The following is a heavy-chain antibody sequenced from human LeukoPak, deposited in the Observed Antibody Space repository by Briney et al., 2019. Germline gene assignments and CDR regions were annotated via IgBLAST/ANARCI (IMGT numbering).Heavy chain of an antibody. J-gene: IGHJ4*02. D-gene: IGHD6-13*01. Sequence: GGSLRLSCAASGFTFSSYSINWVRQAPGRGLEWVSYISSSSRTIYYADSVKGRFTISRDNARNSLYLQMNSLRDEDTAVYYCARDWVSSSWYAIDYWGQGTLVTVS. CDR3: ARDWVSSSWYAIDY. CDR2: ISSSSRTI. CDR1: GFTFSSYS. V-gene: IGHV3-48*02.